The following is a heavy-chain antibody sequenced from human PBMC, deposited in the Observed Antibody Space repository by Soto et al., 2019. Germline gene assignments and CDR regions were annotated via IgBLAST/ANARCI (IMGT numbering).Heavy chain of an antibody. Sequence: QVQLVQSGDEVKKPGSSVQVSCKASGGTFSSDSFSWVRRAPGQGLEWMGGIIPMFDTPIYAQKFQDRVTITADESTSTAYMQLSSLRSGDTAVYYCARSGGLDRDFNYWGQGSLVTVSS. V-gene: IGHV1-69*12. CDR1: GGTFSSDS. CDR3: ARSGGLDRDFNY. CDR2: IIPMFDTP. J-gene: IGHJ4*02. D-gene: IGHD2-15*01.